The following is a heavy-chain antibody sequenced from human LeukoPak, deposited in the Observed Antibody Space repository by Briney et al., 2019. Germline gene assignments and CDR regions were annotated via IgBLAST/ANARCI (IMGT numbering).Heavy chain of an antibody. CDR3: ARDLGGGSSSLFDY. CDR2: ISCSSDFI. D-gene: IGHD6-13*01. V-gene: IGHV3-21*01. Sequence: GGSLRLSCAASGFTFFNYSMSWVRHAPGKGLEWVSSISCSSDFIYYADSLKGRFTISRDNAKNSLYLQMTSLRADDTADYYCARDLGGGSSSLFDYWGQGTLVTVSS. J-gene: IGHJ4*02. CDR1: GFTFFNYS.